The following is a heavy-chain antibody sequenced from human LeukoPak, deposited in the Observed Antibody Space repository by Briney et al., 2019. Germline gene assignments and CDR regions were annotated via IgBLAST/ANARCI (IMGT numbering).Heavy chain of an antibody. CDR2: INSDGSIT. J-gene: IGHJ4*02. V-gene: IGHV3-74*01. Sequence: GGSLRLSCAASGLTFSSYWMHWVRQAPGKGLVWVSHINSDGSITIYADSVRGRFTISRDNAKNTLYLQMNSLRAEDTAVYYCARESSGNDYWGQGTLVTVSS. CDR1: GLTFSSYW. CDR3: ARESSGNDY. D-gene: IGHD3-22*01.